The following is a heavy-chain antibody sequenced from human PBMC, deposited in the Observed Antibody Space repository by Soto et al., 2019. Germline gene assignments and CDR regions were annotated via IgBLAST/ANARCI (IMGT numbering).Heavy chain of an antibody. D-gene: IGHD3-10*01. J-gene: IGHJ4*02. Sequence: SETLSLTCTVSGVSISSYYWSWIRHPPGKGLEWIGYIYYSGSTNYNPSLKSRVTISVDTSKNQFSLKLSSVTAADTAVYYCARGKQTYYGSGSGYYFDYWGQGTLVTVSS. CDR2: IYYSGST. V-gene: IGHV4-59*01. CDR3: ARGKQTYYGSGSGYYFDY. CDR1: GVSISSYY.